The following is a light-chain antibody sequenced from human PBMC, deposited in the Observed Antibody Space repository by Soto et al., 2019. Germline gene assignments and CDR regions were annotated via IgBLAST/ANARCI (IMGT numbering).Light chain of an antibody. Sequence: EIVLTQSPGTLSLSPGERATLSRRASQSVSSSYLAWYQQKNGQSPRLLIYGASTRDTGIPDRFSGSGSGTDFTLTISRLEPEDFQVYYCQQYGSSSGTFGQGTKVDIK. V-gene: IGKV3-20*01. CDR2: GAS. J-gene: IGKJ1*01. CDR3: QQYGSSSGT. CDR1: QSVSSSY.